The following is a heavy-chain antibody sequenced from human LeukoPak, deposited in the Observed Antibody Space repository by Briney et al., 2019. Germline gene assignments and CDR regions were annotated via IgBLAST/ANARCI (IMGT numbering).Heavy chain of an antibody. D-gene: IGHD3-3*01. CDR1: GGSFSGYY. CDR3: ARGAVNITIFGVDIIPEYYFDY. J-gene: IGHJ4*02. Sequence: SETLSLTCAVYGGSFSGYYWSWIRQPPGKGLEWIGEINHSGSTNYNPSLKSRVTISVDTSKNQFSLKLSSVTAADTAVYYCARGAVNITIFGVDIIPEYYFDYWGQGTLVTVSS. CDR2: INHSGST. V-gene: IGHV4-34*01.